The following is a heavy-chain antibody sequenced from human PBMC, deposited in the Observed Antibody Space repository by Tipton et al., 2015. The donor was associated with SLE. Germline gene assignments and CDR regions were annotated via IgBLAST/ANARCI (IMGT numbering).Heavy chain of an antibody. CDR3: ARMRSRHFDY. CDR2: IYYSGST. CDR1: GGSISSSSYY. Sequence: TLSLTCTVSGGSISSSSYYWSWIRQHPGKGLEWIGYIYYSGSTYYNPSLKSRVSILVDTSKSQFFLKMNSMTAADSAVYYCARMRSRHFDYWGQGTLVTVSS. J-gene: IGHJ4*02. V-gene: IGHV4-31*03.